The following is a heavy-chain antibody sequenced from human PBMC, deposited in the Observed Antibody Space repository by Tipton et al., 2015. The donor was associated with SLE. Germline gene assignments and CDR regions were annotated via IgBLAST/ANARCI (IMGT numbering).Heavy chain of an antibody. V-gene: IGHV3-9*01. CDR2: ISWNSGSI. CDR1: GFTFDDYA. D-gene: IGHD6-19*01. J-gene: IGHJ4*02. CDR3: AKDMAWLVQGGFDY. Sequence: RSLRLSCAASGFTFDDYAMHWVRQAPGKGLEWVSGISWNSGSIGYADSVKGRFTISRDNAKNSLYLQMNSLRAEDTALYYFAKDMAWLVQGGFDYWGQGTLVTVSS.